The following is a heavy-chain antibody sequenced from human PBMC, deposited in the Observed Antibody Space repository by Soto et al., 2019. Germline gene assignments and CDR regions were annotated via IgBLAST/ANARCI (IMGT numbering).Heavy chain of an antibody. Sequence: GGSLRLSCAASGFTFSNYAMSWVRQAPGKGLEWVSTISGSGGNAYYADSVKGRFSISRDNSKNTLRLQMNSLRADDTAVYYCAKDGASGSYPPYYYFGMDVWGQGTTVTVSS. V-gene: IGHV3-23*01. CDR1: GFTFSNYA. J-gene: IGHJ6*02. D-gene: IGHD1-26*01. CDR2: ISGSGGNA. CDR3: AKDGASGSYPPYYYFGMDV.